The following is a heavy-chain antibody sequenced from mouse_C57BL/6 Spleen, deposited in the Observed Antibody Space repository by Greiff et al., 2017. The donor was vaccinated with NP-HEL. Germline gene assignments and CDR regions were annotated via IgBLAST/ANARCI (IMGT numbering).Heavy chain of an antibody. Sequence: EVQGVESGGDLVKPGGSLKLSCAASGFTFSSYGMSWVRQTPDKRLEWVATISSGGSYTFFPVSVTWRFTISRDNGKNTLYPQMSSLKSEDTAMYYCASYGNWFAYCGQGTLVTVSA. CDR1: GFTFSSYG. D-gene: IGHD2-1*01. V-gene: IGHV5-6*01. CDR2: ISSGGSYT. J-gene: IGHJ3*01. CDR3: ASYGNWFAY.